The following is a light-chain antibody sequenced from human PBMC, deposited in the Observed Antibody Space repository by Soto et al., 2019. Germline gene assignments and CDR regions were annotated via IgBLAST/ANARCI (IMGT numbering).Light chain of an antibody. Sequence: EIVLTQSPAPLTLSPGERATLSCRAIQSVGSFLAWYQQKPGQAPRLLIYDTSIRATGIPARFSGSGSGTDFTLTISSLEPEDFAVYYCQQRNSWPPTFTFGQGTRLEI. CDR2: DTS. V-gene: IGKV3-11*01. CDR3: QQRNSWPPTFT. CDR1: QSVGSF. J-gene: IGKJ5*01.